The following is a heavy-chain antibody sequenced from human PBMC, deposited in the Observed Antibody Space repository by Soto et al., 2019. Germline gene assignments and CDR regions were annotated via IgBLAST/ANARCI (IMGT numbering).Heavy chain of an antibody. CDR3: ARQWDVGELSPHYYYYMDV. D-gene: IGHD3-16*02. V-gene: IGHV1-18*01. Sequence: ASVKVSCKASGYTFTSYGISWVRQAPGQGLEWMGWISAYNGNTNYAQKLQGRVTMTTDTSTSTAYMELRSLRSDDTAVYYCARQWDVGELSPHYYYYMDVWGKGTTVTVSS. CDR2: ISAYNGNT. CDR1: GYTFTSYG. J-gene: IGHJ6*03.